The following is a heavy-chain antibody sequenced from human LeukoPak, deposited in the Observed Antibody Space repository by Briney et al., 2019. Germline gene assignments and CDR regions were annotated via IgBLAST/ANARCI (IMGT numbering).Heavy chain of an antibody. D-gene: IGHD3-22*01. Sequence: GGSLRLSCAASGFTFSSYWMHWVRQAPGKGLVWVSRINSDGSSTSYADSVKGRFTISRDNAKNTLYLQMNSLRAEDPAVYYCARVPARDSSGYYFDYWGQGTLVTVSS. J-gene: IGHJ4*02. CDR1: GFTFSSYW. CDR2: INSDGSST. CDR3: ARVPARDSSGYYFDY. V-gene: IGHV3-74*01.